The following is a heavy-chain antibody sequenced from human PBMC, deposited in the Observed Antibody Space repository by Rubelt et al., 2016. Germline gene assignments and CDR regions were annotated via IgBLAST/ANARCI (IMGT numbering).Heavy chain of an antibody. V-gene: IGHV4-34*02. CDR2: ISHSGTT. D-gene: IGHD3-3*01. CDR3: ARGPLEQSHDFDY. J-gene: IGHJ4*02. CDR1: SGAFYGSY. Sequence: QVQVQQWGAGLLKPSETLSLTCAVYSGAFYGSYWSWIRQSPGKGLEWIGQISHSGTTYYGSSLKSRATISGDTHRSHFSRKVDSGTAADTAVYYGARGPLEQSHDFDYWGQGTQVTVSP.